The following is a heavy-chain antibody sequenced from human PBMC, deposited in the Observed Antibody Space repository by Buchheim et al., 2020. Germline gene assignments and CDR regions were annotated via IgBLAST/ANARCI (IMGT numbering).Heavy chain of an antibody. J-gene: IGHJ6*02. CDR2: IDPSDSYT. CDR1: GYSFTNYW. CDR3: ARRVAGRKHYFGMDV. Sequence: EVQLVQSGAEVKKPGESLRISCKGSGYSFTNYWINWVRQMPGKGLEWMGTIDPSDSYTNYSPSFQGHVTISTDKPISTTYPQWSSLKASDTAMYYCARRVAGRKHYFGMDVWGQGTT. D-gene: IGHD6-19*01. V-gene: IGHV5-10-1*01.